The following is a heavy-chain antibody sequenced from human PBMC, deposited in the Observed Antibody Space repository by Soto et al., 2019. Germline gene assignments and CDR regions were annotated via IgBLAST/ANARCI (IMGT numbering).Heavy chain of an antibody. CDR3: ARGEVTSSGWLFDF. CDR1: GYTLTTNY. CDR2: INPRSGGNT. D-gene: IGHD6-19*01. J-gene: IGHJ4*02. V-gene: IGHV1-46*03. Sequence: QVQLMQSGSEVKKPGASVKVSCRASGYTLTTNYMHWVRQAPGQGPEWVAMINPRSGGNTNYAQKFKGRVAVTSDTSTTVYLELNNPSSDDTAVYYCARGEVTSSGWLFDFWGQGTLVTVSS.